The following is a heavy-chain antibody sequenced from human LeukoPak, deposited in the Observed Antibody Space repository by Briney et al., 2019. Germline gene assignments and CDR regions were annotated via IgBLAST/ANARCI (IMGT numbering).Heavy chain of an antibody. D-gene: IGHD3-22*01. Sequence: PSETLSLTCAVYGGSFSGYYWSWIRQPPGKGLEWIGEINHSGSTNYNPSLKSRVTMSVDTSKNQFSLKLSSVTAADTAVYYCARSHSSGYYLFDYWGQGTLVTVSS. V-gene: IGHV4-34*01. CDR1: GGSFSGYY. CDR2: INHSGST. J-gene: IGHJ4*02. CDR3: ARSHSSGYYLFDY.